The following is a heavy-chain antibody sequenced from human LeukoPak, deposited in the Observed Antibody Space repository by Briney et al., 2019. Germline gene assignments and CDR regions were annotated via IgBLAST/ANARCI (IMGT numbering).Heavy chain of an antibody. Sequence: PGRSLRLSCAASGFTFSSYAMHWVRQAPGKGLEWVAVISYDGSNKYYADSVKGRFTISRDNSKNTLYLQMNSLRAEDTAVYYCASTGARYYYDSSGYYSFDYWGQGTLVTVSS. CDR3: ASTGARYYYDSSGYYSFDY. CDR2: ISYDGSNK. CDR1: GFTFSSYA. J-gene: IGHJ4*02. D-gene: IGHD3-22*01. V-gene: IGHV3-30*04.